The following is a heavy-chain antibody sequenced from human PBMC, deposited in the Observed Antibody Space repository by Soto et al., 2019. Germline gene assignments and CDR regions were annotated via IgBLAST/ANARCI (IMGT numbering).Heavy chain of an antibody. D-gene: IGHD6-6*01. J-gene: IGHJ5*02. CDR3: AKGPVGWGISSSSWFAP. CDR2: ISGSGGST. CDR1: GFTFSSYA. Sequence: EVQLLESGGGLVQPGGSLRLSCAASGFTFSSYAMSWVRQAPGKGLEWVSAISGSGGSTYYADSVKSRFTISRDNSKNTLYLQLNSLRAEDTDVNYCAKGPVGWGISSSSWFAPWGQGPLVTVSS. V-gene: IGHV3-23*01.